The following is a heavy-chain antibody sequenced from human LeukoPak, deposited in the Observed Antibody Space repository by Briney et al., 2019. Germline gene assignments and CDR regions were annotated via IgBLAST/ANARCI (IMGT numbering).Heavy chain of an antibody. V-gene: IGHV3-48*01. CDR3: ARGPGGKQLYPSRWFDP. CDR1: GFTFSKFA. J-gene: IGHJ5*02. CDR2: ISSSSSTI. D-gene: IGHD6-6*01. Sequence: GGSLRLSCAAAGFTFSKFAMNWVRQAPGKGLEWVSYISSSSSTIYYADSVKGRFTISRDNAKNSLYLQMNSLRAEDTAVYYCARGPGGKQLYPSRWFDPWGQGTLVTVSS.